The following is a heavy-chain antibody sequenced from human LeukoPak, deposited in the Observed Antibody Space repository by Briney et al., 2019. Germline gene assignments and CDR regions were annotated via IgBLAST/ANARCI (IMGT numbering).Heavy chain of an antibody. CDR1: GFTFSSYS. D-gene: IGHD3-22*01. Sequence: GGSLSLPCSASGFTFSSYSMNWVRQAPGKGLEWVSYISSSSSTIYYADSVKGRFTISRDNAKNSLYLQMNSLRAEDTAVYYCARDLGFWEYYDSSGYFDYWGQGTLVSVSS. J-gene: IGHJ4*02. CDR3: ARDLGFWEYYDSSGYFDY. CDR2: ISSSSSTI. V-gene: IGHV3-48*01.